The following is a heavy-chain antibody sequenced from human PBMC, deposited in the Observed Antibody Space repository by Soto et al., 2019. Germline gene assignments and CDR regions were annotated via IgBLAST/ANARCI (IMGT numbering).Heavy chain of an antibody. J-gene: IGHJ3*02. CDR2: IIPIFGTA. D-gene: IGHD3-9*01. CDR3: ARDSNYDILTGQHDAFDI. V-gene: IGHV1-69*13. CDR1: GGTFSSYA. Sequence: SVKVSCKASGGTFSSYAISWVRRAPGQGLEWMGGIIPIFGTANYAQKFQGRVTITADESTSTAYMELSSLRSEDTAVYYCARDSNYDILTGQHDAFDIWGQGTMVTVSS.